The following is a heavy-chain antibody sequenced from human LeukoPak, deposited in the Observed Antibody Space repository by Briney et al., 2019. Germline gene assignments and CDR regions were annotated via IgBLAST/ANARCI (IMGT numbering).Heavy chain of an antibody. V-gene: IGHV3-11*04. Sequence: GGSLRLSCAASGFTFSDYYMSWIRQAPGKGLEWVSYISSSGSTIYYADSVKGRFTISRDNAKNSLYLQMNSLRAEDTAVYYCAGGTRQYSSGWYLRAIGDYWGQGTLVTVSS. D-gene: IGHD6-13*01. CDR2: ISSSGSTI. J-gene: IGHJ4*02. CDR1: GFTFSDYY. CDR3: AGGTRQYSSGWYLRAIGDY.